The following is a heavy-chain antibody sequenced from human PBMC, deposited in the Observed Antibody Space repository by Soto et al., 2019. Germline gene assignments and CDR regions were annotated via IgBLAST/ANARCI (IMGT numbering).Heavy chain of an antibody. V-gene: IGHV3-33*01. Sequence: GGSLRLSCAASGFTFSSYGMHWVRQAPGKGLEWVAVIWYDGSNKYYADSVKGRFTISGDNSKNTLYLQMNSLRAEDTAVYYCATTFYYYGSGSNYGMDVWGQGTTVTVSS. D-gene: IGHD3-10*01. CDR3: ATTFYYYGSGSNYGMDV. J-gene: IGHJ6*02. CDR1: GFTFSSYG. CDR2: IWYDGSNK.